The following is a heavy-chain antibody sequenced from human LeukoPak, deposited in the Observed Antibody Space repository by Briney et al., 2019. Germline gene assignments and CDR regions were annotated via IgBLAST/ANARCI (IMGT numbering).Heavy chain of an antibody. CDR2: IYYSGST. D-gene: IGHD2-2*01. CDR1: GGSISSGGYY. V-gene: IGHV4-31*03. J-gene: IGHJ4*02. CDR3: ARVVLPAAAIMGSSPRDDY. Sequence: SETLSLTRTVSGGSISSGGYYWSWIRQHPGKGLEWIGYIYYSGSTYYNPSLKSRVTISVDTSKNQFSLKLSSVTAADTAVYYCARVVLPAAAIMGSSPRDDYWGQGTLVTVSS.